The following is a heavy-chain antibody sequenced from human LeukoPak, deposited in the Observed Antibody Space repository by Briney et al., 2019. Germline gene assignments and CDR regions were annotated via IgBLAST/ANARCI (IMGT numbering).Heavy chain of an antibody. V-gene: IGHV3-30-3*01. CDR1: GFTFSSYA. Sequence: PGGSLRLSCAASGFTFSSYAMHWVRQAPGKGLEWVAVISYDGSNKYYADSVKGRFTISRDNSKNTLYLQMNSLRAEDTAVYYCAKGDYYDFDYWGQGTLVTVSS. CDR3: AKGDYYDFDY. J-gene: IGHJ4*02. D-gene: IGHD3-10*01. CDR2: ISYDGSNK.